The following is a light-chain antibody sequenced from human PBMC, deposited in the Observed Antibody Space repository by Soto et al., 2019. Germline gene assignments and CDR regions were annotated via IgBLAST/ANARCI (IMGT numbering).Light chain of an antibody. CDR3: SSYAGTFPV. CDR2: DVS. J-gene: IGLJ2*01. Sequence: QSALTQPRSVSGSPGQSVTISCTGTSSDVGGYNFVSWYQQHPVKAPKLMIYDVSERPSGVPNRFSGSKSGNTASLTIAALQAEDEADYSCSSYAGTFPVFGGGTQLTVL. CDR1: SSDVGGYNF. V-gene: IGLV2-11*01.